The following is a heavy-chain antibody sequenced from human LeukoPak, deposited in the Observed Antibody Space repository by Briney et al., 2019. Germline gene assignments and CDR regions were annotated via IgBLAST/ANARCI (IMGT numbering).Heavy chain of an antibody. CDR1: GGTFSSYA. J-gene: IGHJ4*02. V-gene: IGHV1-69*04. CDR2: IIPILGIA. CDR3: ARVLGYKPLDY. Sequence: GSSVKVSCKASGGTFSSYAISWVRQAPGQGLEWMGRIIPILGIANYAQKFQGRVTNTADKSTSTAYMELSSLRSEDTAVYYCARVLGYKPLDYWGQGTLVTVSS. D-gene: IGHD3-10*01.